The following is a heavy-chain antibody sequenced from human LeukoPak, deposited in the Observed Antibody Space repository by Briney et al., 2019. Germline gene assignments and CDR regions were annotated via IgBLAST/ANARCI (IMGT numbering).Heavy chain of an antibody. Sequence: GGSLRLSCAASGFTFSSYAMSWVRQAPGKGLEWVPAIGGSDGSTYYADSVKGRFTISRDNSKNTLYLQMNSLRAEDTAIYYCAKRDASGSYPYYFDYWGQGTLVTVSS. CDR2: IGGSDGST. CDR1: GFTFSSYA. D-gene: IGHD3-16*01. CDR3: AKRDASGSYPYYFDY. J-gene: IGHJ4*02. V-gene: IGHV3-23*01.